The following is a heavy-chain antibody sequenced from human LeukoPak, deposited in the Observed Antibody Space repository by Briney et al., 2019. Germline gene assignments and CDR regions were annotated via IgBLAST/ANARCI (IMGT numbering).Heavy chain of an antibody. Sequence: GGSLRLSCAASGFTFSSYGMHWVRQAPGKGLEWVAVIWYDGSNKYHADSVKGRFTISRDNSKNTLYLQMNSLRAEDTAVYYCARESAYSTWTAFDYWGQGTLVTVSS. CDR1: GFTFSSYG. CDR2: IWYDGSNK. D-gene: IGHD4-11*01. CDR3: ARESAYSTWTAFDY. V-gene: IGHV3-33*01. J-gene: IGHJ4*02.